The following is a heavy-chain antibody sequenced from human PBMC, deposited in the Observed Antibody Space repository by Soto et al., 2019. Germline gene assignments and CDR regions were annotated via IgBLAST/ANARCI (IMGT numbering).Heavy chain of an antibody. D-gene: IGHD6-19*01. CDR2: IWYDGSNK. CDR1: GFTFSSYG. V-gene: IGHV3-33*01. Sequence: GGSLRLSCAASGFTFSSYGMHWVRQAPGKGLEWVAVIWYDGSNKYYSDSVKGRFTISRDNSKNTLYLQVNSLRAEDTAVYYCARDCAGYSGGWYQRGGFDYWGQGTPVTVSS. CDR3: ARDCAGYSGGWYQRGGFDY. J-gene: IGHJ4*02.